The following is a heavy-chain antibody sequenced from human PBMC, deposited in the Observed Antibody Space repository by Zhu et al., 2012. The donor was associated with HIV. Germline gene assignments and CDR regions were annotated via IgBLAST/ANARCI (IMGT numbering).Heavy chain of an antibody. D-gene: IGHD3-22*01. CDR3: ARGFGYHDSSGHYFGGQFDS. J-gene: IGHJ4*02. Sequence: QVHLQESDPGLVRPSETLSLTCTVSGGSISSHYWNWIRQSAGKGLEWIGRIYFSGNTNYNPSLKSRVTMSVDMSKNEFSLKLKSVTAADTAIYYCARGFGYHDSSGHYFGGQFDSWGQGAQVTVSS. V-gene: IGHV4-4*07. CDR1: GGSISSHY. CDR2: IYFSGNT.